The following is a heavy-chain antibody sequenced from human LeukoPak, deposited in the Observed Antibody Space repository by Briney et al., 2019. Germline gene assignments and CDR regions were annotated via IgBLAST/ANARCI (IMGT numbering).Heavy chain of an antibody. CDR2: IKQDGSEK. CDR1: GFTFSSDG. D-gene: IGHD3-10*01. CDR3: ARDRAYYGSGSGTRKFDP. J-gene: IGHJ5*02. Sequence: GGSLRLTCAASGFTFSSDGMSWVRQAPGKGLEWVANIKQDGSEKYYVDSVKGRFTISRDNATNSLYLQMNSLRAEDTAVYYCARDRAYYGSGSGTRKFDPWGQGTLVTVSS. V-gene: IGHV3-7*01.